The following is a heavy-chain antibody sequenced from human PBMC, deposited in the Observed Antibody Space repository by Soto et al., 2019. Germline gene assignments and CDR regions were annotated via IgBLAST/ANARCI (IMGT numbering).Heavy chain of an antibody. Sequence: LRLSCAASGFIFSSYWMSWVRQAPGKGLEWVANIKQDGSERYYVDSVKGRFTISRDNAKNSLYLQMNSLRADDTAVYYCARIYAMTGPDYWGQGTLVTVSS. J-gene: IGHJ4*02. CDR2: IKQDGSER. CDR1: GFIFSSYW. CDR3: ARIYAMTGPDY. D-gene: IGHD3-9*01. V-gene: IGHV3-7*03.